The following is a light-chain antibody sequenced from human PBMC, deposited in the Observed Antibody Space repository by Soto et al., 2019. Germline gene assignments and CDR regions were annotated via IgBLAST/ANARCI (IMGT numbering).Light chain of an antibody. J-gene: IGLJ1*01. CDR2: EVS. Sequence: SVLTQPASVSGSPGQSITISCTGTSSDVGTYNYVSWYQQHPGKAPKLIIYEVSNRPSGVSNRFSGSKSGNTASLTISGLQAEAEADYYCSSYKSSTDYVFGTGTKVTVL. V-gene: IGLV2-14*01. CDR1: SSDVGTYNY. CDR3: SSYKSSTDYV.